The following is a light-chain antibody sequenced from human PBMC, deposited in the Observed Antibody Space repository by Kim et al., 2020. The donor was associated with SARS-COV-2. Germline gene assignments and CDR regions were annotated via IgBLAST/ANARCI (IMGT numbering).Light chain of an antibody. CDR3: QTWGTGIWV. CDR1: SGHSSYA. Sequence: SVKLTCTLSSGHSSYAIAWHQQQPEKGPRYLMKLNSDGSHSKGDGSPDRFSGSSSGAERYLTISSLQSEDEDDYYCQTWGTGIWVFGTGTKVTVL. J-gene: IGLJ1*01. V-gene: IGLV4-69*01. CDR2: LNSDGSH.